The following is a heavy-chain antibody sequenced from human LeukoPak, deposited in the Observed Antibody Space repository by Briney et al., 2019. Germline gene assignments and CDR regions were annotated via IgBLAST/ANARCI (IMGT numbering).Heavy chain of an antibody. CDR3: ARHESYHYDTSGYPWV. CDR1: GYSISSGYY. CDR2: IYHSGST. D-gene: IGHD3-22*01. Sequence: SETLSLTCTVSGYSISSGYYWGWIRQPPGKGLEWIGSIYHSGSTYYNPSLKSRVTLSVDTSKNQFSLKLSSVTAADTAVYYCARHESYHYDTSGYPWVWGQGTMVTVSS. V-gene: IGHV4-38-2*02. J-gene: IGHJ3*01.